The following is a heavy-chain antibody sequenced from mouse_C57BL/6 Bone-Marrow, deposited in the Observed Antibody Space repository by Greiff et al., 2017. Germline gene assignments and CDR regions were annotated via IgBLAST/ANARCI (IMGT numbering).Heavy chain of an antibody. CDR1: GYTFTSYD. CDR2: IYPRDGST. J-gene: IGHJ3*01. V-gene: IGHV1-85*01. CDR3: ARDWFAY. Sequence: VKLMESGPELVKPGASVKLSCKASGYTFTSYDINWVKQRPGQGLEWIGWIYPRDGSTKYNEKFKGKATLTVDTASSTAYMELHSLTSEDSAVFVCARDWFAYWGQGTLVTVSA.